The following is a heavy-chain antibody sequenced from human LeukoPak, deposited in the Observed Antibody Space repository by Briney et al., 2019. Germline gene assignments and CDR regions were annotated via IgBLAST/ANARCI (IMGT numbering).Heavy chain of an antibody. D-gene: IGHD3-10*02. CDR3: ARITMSRFDP. CDR2: ISHDASIT. Sequence: GGSLRLSCAASGFTFSSYVMHWVRQAPGKGLVWVSRISHDASITTYADSVKGRFTISRDNAKNTLYLQMNSLRAEDTAVYYCARITMSRFDPWGQGTLVTVS. V-gene: IGHV3-74*03. CDR1: GFTFSSYV. J-gene: IGHJ5*02.